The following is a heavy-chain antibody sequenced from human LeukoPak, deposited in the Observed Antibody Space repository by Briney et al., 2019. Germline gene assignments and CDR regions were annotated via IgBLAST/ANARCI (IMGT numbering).Heavy chain of an antibody. CDR3: ARRTDNWFDP. J-gene: IGHJ5*02. CDR1: GGTFSRFT. D-gene: IGHD2-2*01. CDR2: IIPILGVP. V-gene: IGHV1-69*02. Sequence: SVKVSCKASGGTFSRFTISWVRQAPGQGPEWMGRIIPILGVPNYAQKFQGRVTITADTSTSTAYMELSSLRSEDTAVYYCARRTDNWFDPWGQGTLVTVSS.